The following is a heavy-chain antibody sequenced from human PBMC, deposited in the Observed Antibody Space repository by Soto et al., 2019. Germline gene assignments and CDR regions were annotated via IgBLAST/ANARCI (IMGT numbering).Heavy chain of an antibody. J-gene: IGHJ6*02. CDR3: ARDRGGVSYYYYGMDV. CDR2: IWYDGSNK. D-gene: IGHD3-16*01. CDR1: GFTFSSYG. V-gene: IGHV3-33*01. Sequence: GGSLRLSCAASGFTFSSYGMHWVRQAPGKGLEWVAVIWYDGSNKYYADSVKGRFTISRDNSKNTLYLQMNSLRAEDMAVYYCARDRGGVSYYYYGMDVWGQGTTVTVSS.